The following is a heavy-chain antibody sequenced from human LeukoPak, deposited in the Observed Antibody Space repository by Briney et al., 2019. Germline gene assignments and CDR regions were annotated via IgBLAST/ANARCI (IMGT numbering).Heavy chain of an antibody. V-gene: IGHV3-9*01. CDR3: AKDQKKGYSYGYFDY. D-gene: IGHD5-18*01. CDR2: ISWNSGSI. J-gene: IGHJ4*02. CDR1: GFTFDDYA. Sequence: GRSLRLSCAASGFTFDDYAMHWVRQAPGKGLEWVSGISWNSGSIGYADSVKGRFTISRDNAKNSLYLQMNSLRAEDTALYYCAKDQKKGYSYGYFDYWGQGTLVTVSS.